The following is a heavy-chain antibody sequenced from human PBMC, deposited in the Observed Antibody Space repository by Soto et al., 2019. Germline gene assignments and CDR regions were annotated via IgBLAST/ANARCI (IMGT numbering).Heavy chain of an antibody. CDR3: ARAVDYYDSSGYYTHEYFQH. J-gene: IGHJ1*01. Sequence: QVQLVQSGAEVKKPGASVKVSCKASGYTFTSYGISWVRQAPGQGLEWMGWISAYNGNTNYAQKLQGRVTMTTDTSTSTAYMELRSLRSDDTAVYYCARAVDYYDSSGYYTHEYFQHWGQGTQVTVSS. CDR1: GYTFTSYG. V-gene: IGHV1-18*01. D-gene: IGHD3-22*01. CDR2: ISAYNGNT.